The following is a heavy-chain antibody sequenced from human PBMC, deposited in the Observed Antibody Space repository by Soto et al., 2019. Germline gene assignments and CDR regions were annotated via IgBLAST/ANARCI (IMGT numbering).Heavy chain of an antibody. CDR2: ISGSSSYI. V-gene: IGHV3-21*01. CDR1: GLSFSSDS. Sequence: EVQLVESGGGLVKPGGSLRLSCTASGLSFSSDSMNWVRQAPGKGLEWVSSISGSSSYIYYADSVKGRFTISRDNAKKSVYLQINSLRAEDTAVYYCARGLGYCNVGSCSGAFDMWGQGTMVTVSS. J-gene: IGHJ3*02. CDR3: ARGLGYCNVGSCSGAFDM. D-gene: IGHD2-15*01.